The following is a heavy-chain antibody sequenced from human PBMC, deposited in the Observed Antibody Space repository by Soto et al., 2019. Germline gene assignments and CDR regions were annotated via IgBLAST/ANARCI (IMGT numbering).Heavy chain of an antibody. V-gene: IGHV5-51*01. CDR3: ARPGGYGSRSYTNGLDV. D-gene: IGHD3-10*01. Sequence: PGESLKISCKGSGYSFASYWIGWVRQMPGKGLEWMGIIYPGDSDPRYSPPLQRQPTISAHKTISTADPQRTSLKASDTAMYYCARPGGYGSRSYTNGLDVWGQGNKVTVS. CDR2: IYPGDSDP. CDR1: GYSFASYW. J-gene: IGHJ6*01.